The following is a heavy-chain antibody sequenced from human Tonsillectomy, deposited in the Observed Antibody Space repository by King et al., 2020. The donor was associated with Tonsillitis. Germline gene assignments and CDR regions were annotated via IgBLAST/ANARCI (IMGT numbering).Heavy chain of an antibody. J-gene: IGHJ3*02. Sequence: VQLVESGGGLVKPGGSLRLSCAASGFTFSDYYMSWIRQAPGQGVEWVSYMISSSSYTNYADSVKCRFTISRDNAKNSLYLQMNSLRGEETAVYYCASAYYYDSSDYYPNAFDIWGQGTMVTVSS. CDR1: GFTFSDYY. V-gene: IGHV3-11*05. CDR2: MISSSSYT. D-gene: IGHD3-22*01. CDR3: ASAYYYDSSDYYPNAFDI.